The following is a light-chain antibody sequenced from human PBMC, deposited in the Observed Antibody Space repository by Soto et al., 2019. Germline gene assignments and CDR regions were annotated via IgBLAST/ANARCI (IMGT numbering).Light chain of an antibody. V-gene: IGKV1-17*01. Sequence: IHLTQSPSSLSASVGYIFTITCRASQGIRSYLAWYQQKPGKVPKRLIYDASSLQSGVPSRLRGSGYGTELTLTISSMKTEDFETYYCLQHKSYTITFGHGTRLEIK. CDR1: QGIRSY. J-gene: IGKJ5*01. CDR2: DAS. CDR3: LQHKSYTIT.